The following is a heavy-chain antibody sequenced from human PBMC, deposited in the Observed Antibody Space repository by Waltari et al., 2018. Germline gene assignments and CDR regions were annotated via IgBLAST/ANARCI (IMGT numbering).Heavy chain of an antibody. CDR3: ASVVVTNFMYMDV. D-gene: IGHD2-21*02. J-gene: IGHJ6*02. CDR2: ISPIFGTA. V-gene: IGHV1-69*01. Sequence: QVQLVQSGAEVKKPGSSVKVSCQASGGTSSSYAITRVRQAPGQGLEWMGGISPIFGTANYAQKCQGRGTITADESTSTAYMELSSLRSEDTAVYYCASVVVTNFMYMDVWGQGTTVTVSS. CDR1: GGTSSSYA.